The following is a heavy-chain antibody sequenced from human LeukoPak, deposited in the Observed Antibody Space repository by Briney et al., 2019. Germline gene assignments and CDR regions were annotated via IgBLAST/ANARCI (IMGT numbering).Heavy chain of an antibody. D-gene: IGHD3-10*02. CDR1: GFSFSSHG. V-gene: IGHV3-23*01. CDR2: IIGGAGGT. J-gene: IGHJ6*04. CDR3: AELGITMIGGV. Sequence: HPGGSLRLSCAASGFSFSSHGMSWVRQAPGKGLEWVSGIIGGAGGTYYADSVKGRFTISRDNAKNTLYLQMNSLRAEDTAVYYCAELGITMIGGVWGKGTTVTISS.